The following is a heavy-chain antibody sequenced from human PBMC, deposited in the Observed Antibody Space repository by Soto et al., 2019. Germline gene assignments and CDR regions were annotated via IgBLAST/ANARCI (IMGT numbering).Heavy chain of an antibody. CDR1: GFTFSSYA. J-gene: IGHJ6*02. CDR3: ASQLSIAVADYYYGMDV. CDR2: ISYDGSNK. Sequence: HPGGSLRLSCAASGFTFSSYAMHWVRQAPGKGLEWVAVISYDGSNKYYADSVKGRFTISRDNSKNTLYLQMNSLRAEDTAVYYCASQLSIAVADYYYGMDVWGQGTTVTVSS. V-gene: IGHV3-30-3*01. D-gene: IGHD6-19*01.